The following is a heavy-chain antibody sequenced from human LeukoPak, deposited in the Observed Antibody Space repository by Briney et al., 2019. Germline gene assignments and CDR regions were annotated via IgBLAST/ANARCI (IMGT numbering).Heavy chain of an antibody. V-gene: IGHV1-69*04. D-gene: IGHD3/OR15-3a*01. CDR1: GGTFSSYA. CDR2: IIPILGIA. J-gene: IGHJ4*02. Sequence: GASVKVSCKASGGTFSSYAISWVRQAPGQGLEWMGRIIPILGIANYAQKFQGRVTITADKSTSTAYMELSSLRSEDTAVYYCARVNSYYFCYFDYWGQGTLDTVSS. CDR3: ARVNSYYFCYFDY.